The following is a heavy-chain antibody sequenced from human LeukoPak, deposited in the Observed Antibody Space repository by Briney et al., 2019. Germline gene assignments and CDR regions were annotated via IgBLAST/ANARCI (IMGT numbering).Heavy chain of an antibody. J-gene: IGHJ5*02. CDR2: INPNSGGT. CDR3: ARDRLPLLLYSNWFDP. CDR1: GGTFNTYA. V-gene: IGHV1-2*02. Sequence: GASVKVSCKASGGTFNTYALTWVRQAPGQGLEWMGWINPNSGGTNYAQKFQGRVTMTRDTSISTAYMELSRLRSDDTAVYYCARDRLPLLLYSNWFDPWGQGALVTVSS. D-gene: IGHD3-22*01.